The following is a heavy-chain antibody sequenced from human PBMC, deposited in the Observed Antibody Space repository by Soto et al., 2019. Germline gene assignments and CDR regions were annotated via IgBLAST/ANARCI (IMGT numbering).Heavy chain of an antibody. Sequence: GGSLRLSCAASGFTFSSYGMHWVRQAPGKGLEWVAVISYDGSNKYYADSVKGRFTISRDNSKNTLYLQMNSLRAEDTAVYYCAKDSIAAAGLNWFDPWGQGTLVTVSS. CDR1: GFTFSSYG. CDR2: ISYDGSNK. CDR3: AKDSIAAAGLNWFDP. D-gene: IGHD6-13*01. J-gene: IGHJ5*02. V-gene: IGHV3-30*18.